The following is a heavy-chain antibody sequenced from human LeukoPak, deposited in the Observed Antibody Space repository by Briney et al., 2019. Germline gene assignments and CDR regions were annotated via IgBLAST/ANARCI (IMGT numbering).Heavy chain of an antibody. V-gene: IGHV4-34*01. CDR3: ARHTRVTEKRYCSSTSCYSRAMGFDY. Sequence: SETLSLTCAVYGGSFSGYYWSWIRQPPGKGLEWIGEINHGGSTNYNPPLKSRVTISVDTSKNQFSLKLSSVTAADTAVYYCARHTRVTEKRYCSSTSCYSRAMGFDYWGQGTLVTVSS. CDR1: GGSFSGYY. J-gene: IGHJ4*02. CDR2: INHGGST. D-gene: IGHD2-2*01.